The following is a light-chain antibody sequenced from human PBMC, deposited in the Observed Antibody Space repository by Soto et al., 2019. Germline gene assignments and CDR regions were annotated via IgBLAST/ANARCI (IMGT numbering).Light chain of an antibody. CDR2: WAS. Sequence: DIVMTQSPDSLAVSLGERATINCKSSQSVLYSSNNKNYLAWYQQKPGQPPKLLIYWASTRESGVPDRFSGSGSWTDFTLTISSLQAEDVAVYDCQQYYSTPPVTFGQGTKVEIK. J-gene: IGKJ1*01. CDR3: QQYYSTPPVT. CDR1: QSVLYSSNNKNY. V-gene: IGKV4-1*01.